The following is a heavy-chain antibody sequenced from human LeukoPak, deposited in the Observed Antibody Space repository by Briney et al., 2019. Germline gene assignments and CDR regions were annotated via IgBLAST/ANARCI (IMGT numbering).Heavy chain of an antibody. J-gene: IGHJ3*02. Sequence: SQTLSLTCAVSGGSISSGGYSWSWIRQPPGKGLEWIGYIYHSGSTYYNPSLKSRVTISVDRSKNQFSLKLSSVTAADTAVYYCARICGGDCSDAFDIWGQGTMVTVSS. D-gene: IGHD2-21*02. V-gene: IGHV4-30-2*01. CDR1: GGSISSGGYS. CDR3: ARICGGDCSDAFDI. CDR2: IYHSGST.